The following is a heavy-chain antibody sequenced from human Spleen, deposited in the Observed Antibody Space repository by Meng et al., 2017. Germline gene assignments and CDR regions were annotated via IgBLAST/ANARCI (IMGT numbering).Heavy chain of an antibody. V-gene: IGHV3-74*03. CDR2: INTDASST. CDR1: GFTFSSYC. J-gene: IGHJ4*02. CDR3: ARDADWVIFDH. D-gene: IGHD3-9*01. Sequence: GESLKISCAASGFTFSSYCMSWVRQTPGEGLVWVSRINTDASSTTYADSVKGRFTISRDDAKNTVYLQMNSLRAEDTAVYYCARDADWVIFDHWGQGALVTVSS.